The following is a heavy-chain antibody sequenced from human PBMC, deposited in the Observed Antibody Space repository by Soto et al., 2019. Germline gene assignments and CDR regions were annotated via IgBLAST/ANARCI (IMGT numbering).Heavy chain of an antibody. CDR2: ISSDGSRK. D-gene: IGHD7-27*01. CDR1: GFTFGNFG. J-gene: IGHJ4*02. CDR3: ARGCSGGTNWCHFDF. V-gene: IGHV3-30*03. Sequence: QVQLVESGGGVVQPGRSLRLSCAASGFTFGNFGIHWVRQAPGKGLEWVADISSDGSRKFYADSVKGRFTISRDNSKNTLYLQMNSLRTEDTAVYFCARGCSGGTNWCHFDFWGQGILVTVSS.